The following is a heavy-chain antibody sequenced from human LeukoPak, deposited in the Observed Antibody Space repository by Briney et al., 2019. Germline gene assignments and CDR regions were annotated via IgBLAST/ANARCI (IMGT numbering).Heavy chain of an antibody. CDR3: AKDGDSSGWYYFDY. V-gene: IGHV3-11*06. D-gene: IGHD6-19*01. Sequence: PGGSLRLSCAASGFPFGDVYMSWIRQAPGKGLEWVSYISGTSTYRNYADSVRGRFTISRDNAKNSVYLQMNSLRAEDTAVYYCAKDGDSSGWYYFDYWGQGTLVTVSS. CDR2: ISGTSTYR. J-gene: IGHJ4*02. CDR1: GFPFGDVY.